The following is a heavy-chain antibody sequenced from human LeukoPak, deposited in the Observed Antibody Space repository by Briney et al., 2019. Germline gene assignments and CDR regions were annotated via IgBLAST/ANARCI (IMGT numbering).Heavy chain of an antibody. CDR3: ARAWGLYYDFWSGSYYMDV. D-gene: IGHD3-3*01. J-gene: IGHJ6*03. V-gene: IGHV1-2*02. CDR2: INPNSGGT. CDR1: GYTFTGYY. Sequence: ASVKVSCKASGYTFTGYYMHWVRQAPGQGLEWMGWINPNSGGTNYAQKFQGRVTMTRDTSISTAYMELSRLRSDDTAVYYCARAWGLYYDFWSGSYYMDVWGKGTTVTVSS.